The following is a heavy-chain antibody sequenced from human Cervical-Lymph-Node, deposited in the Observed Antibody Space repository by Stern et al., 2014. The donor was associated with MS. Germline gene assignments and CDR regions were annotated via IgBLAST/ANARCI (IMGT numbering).Heavy chain of an antibody. J-gene: IGHJ4*02. D-gene: IGHD2-8*01. CDR2: ISADSGNT. V-gene: IGHV1-18*01. CDR3: ARDKMHAFDY. CDR1: GYTFTTYG. Sequence: QVQLVQSGTEVKKPGASVLVSCKASGYTFTTYGITWVRQDPGQGLEWMGWISADSGNTKYAQKFQDRVTMTRDTTTGTAYMEVRSLRSEDTAVYYCARDKMHAFDYWGQGTQVTVPS.